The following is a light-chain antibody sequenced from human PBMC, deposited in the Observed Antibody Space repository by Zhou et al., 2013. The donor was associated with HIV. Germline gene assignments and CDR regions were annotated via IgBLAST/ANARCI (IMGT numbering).Light chain of an antibody. CDR1: QGISRY. J-gene: IGKJ5*01. CDR3: QQYDGYPIT. CDR2: GAS. V-gene: IGKV1-8*01. Sequence: AIRMTQSPSSFSASTGDRVTITCRASQGISRYLAWFQQKPGKAPKCLIYGASTLQSGVPSKFSGSGSGTEFTFTITNLQPEDFATYYCQQYDGYPITFGQGTRLEIE.